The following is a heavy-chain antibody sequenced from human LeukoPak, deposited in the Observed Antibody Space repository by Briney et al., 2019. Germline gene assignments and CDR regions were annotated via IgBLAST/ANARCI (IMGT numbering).Heavy chain of an antibody. CDR2: INHSGST. Sequence: SETLSLTCAVYGGSFSGYYWSWIRQPPGKGLEWIGEINHSGSTNYNPSLKSRVTISVDTSKNQFSLKLSSVTAADTAVYYCARAVAETAGVMVKDYWGQGTLVTVSS. D-gene: IGHD2-8*01. CDR1: GGSFSGYY. CDR3: ARAVAETAGVMVKDY. V-gene: IGHV4-34*01. J-gene: IGHJ4*02.